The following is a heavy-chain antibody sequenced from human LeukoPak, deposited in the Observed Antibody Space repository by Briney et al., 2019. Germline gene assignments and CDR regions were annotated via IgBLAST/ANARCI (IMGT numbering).Heavy chain of an antibody. CDR2: IYYSGST. CDR3: ARGRADYVWGSYRPSLYYFDY. D-gene: IGHD3-16*02. V-gene: IGHV4-39*07. Sequence: SETLSLTCTVSGGSISSSSYYWGWIRQPPGKGLEWIGSIYYSGSTYYNPSLKSRVTISVDTSKNQFSLKLSSVTAADTAVYYCARGRADYVWGSYRPSLYYFDYWGQGTLVTVSS. J-gene: IGHJ4*02. CDR1: GGSISSSSYY.